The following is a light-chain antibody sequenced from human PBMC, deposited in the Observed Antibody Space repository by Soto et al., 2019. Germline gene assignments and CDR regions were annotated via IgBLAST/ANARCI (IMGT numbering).Light chain of an antibody. J-gene: IGLJ1*01. CDR2: SNN. CDR1: SSNIGSNS. V-gene: IGLV1-44*01. CDR3: AACDDSLNGRGV. Sequence: QSVLTQPPSASGTPGQRVTISCSGSSSNIGSNSVNWYQQLPGAAPKLLIYSNNQRPSGVPDRFSGSKSGTSASLAISGLQSEDEADYYCAACDDSLNGRGVFGTGTKVP.